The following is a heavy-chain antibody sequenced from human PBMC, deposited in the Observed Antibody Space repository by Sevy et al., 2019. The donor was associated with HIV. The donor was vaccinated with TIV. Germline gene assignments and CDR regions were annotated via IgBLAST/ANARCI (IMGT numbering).Heavy chain of an antibody. CDR1: GFTFSSYA. D-gene: IGHD3-22*01. CDR2: ISYDGSNK. CDR3: ARDSNYYDSSGYYRGAAFDI. Sequence: GGSLRLSCAASGFTFSSYAMHWVRQAPGKGLEWVAVISYDGSNKYYADSVKGRFTIPRDNSKNTLYLQMNSLRAEDTAVYYCARDSNYYDSSGYYRGAAFDIWGQGTMVTVSS. V-gene: IGHV3-30-3*01. J-gene: IGHJ3*02.